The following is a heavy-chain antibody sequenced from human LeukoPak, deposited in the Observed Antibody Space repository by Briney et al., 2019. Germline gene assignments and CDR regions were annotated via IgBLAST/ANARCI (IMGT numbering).Heavy chain of an antibody. CDR1: DGSINSNNFL. D-gene: IGHD2-15*01. CDR2: IHYTGTT. CDR3: ARRITYGRTFDY. Sequence: SETLSLTCSVSDGSINSNNFLWGWIRQPPGKGLEWIGNIHYTGTTHYNPSLNSRVTISLDTSNNQFSLRLNSVTAADTALYYCARRITYGRTFDYWGQGILVTVSS. J-gene: IGHJ4*02. V-gene: IGHV4-39*07.